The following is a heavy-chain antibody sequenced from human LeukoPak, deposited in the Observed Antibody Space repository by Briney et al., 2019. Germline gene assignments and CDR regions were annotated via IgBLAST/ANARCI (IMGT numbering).Heavy chain of an antibody. D-gene: IGHD5-18*01. Sequence: SVKVSCKASGGTFSSYAISWVRQAPGQGLEWMGGIIPIFGIANYAQKFQGRVTITADKSTSTAYMELSSLRSEDTAVYYCASGANTAMVADDYWGQGTLVTVSS. J-gene: IGHJ4*02. CDR1: GGTFSSYA. V-gene: IGHV1-69*17. CDR3: ASGANTAMVADDY. CDR2: IIPIFGIA.